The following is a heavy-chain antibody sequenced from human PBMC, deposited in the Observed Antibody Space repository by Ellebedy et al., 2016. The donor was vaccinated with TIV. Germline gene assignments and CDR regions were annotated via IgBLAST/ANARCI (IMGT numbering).Heavy chain of an antibody. J-gene: IGHJ4*02. D-gene: IGHD4-11*01. Sequence: MPSETLSLTCTVSGGSISGYHWSWIRQPPGKGLEWIGYIYSSSGSTIYNPSLKSRVTISVDTSKNQFSLKLSSVTAADTAVYYCARIQYPINWGQGTLVTVSS. CDR2: IYSSSGST. CDR3: ARIQYPIN. CDR1: GGSISGYH. V-gene: IGHV4-59*12.